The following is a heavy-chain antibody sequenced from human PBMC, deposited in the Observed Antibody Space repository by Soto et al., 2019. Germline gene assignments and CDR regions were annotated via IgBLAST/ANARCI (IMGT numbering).Heavy chain of an antibody. CDR2: ISGSGGST. Sequence: EVQLLESGGGLVQPGGSLRLSCAASGFTFSSYAMSWVRQAPGKGLEWVSAISGSGGSTYYADSVKGRFTISRDNSKNTLYLQMNSLRAEETAVYYCAKNGAAYGDYEHFDYWGQGTLVTVSS. D-gene: IGHD4-17*01. J-gene: IGHJ4*02. V-gene: IGHV3-23*01. CDR3: AKNGAAYGDYEHFDY. CDR1: GFTFSSYA.